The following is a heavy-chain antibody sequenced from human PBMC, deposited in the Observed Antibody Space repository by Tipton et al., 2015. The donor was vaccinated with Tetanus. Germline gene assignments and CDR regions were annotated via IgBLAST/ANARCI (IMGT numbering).Heavy chain of an antibody. CDR1: GFSLSAYW. V-gene: IGHV3-74*01. CDR2: ISYDGTYT. J-gene: IGHJ6*02. D-gene: IGHD6-19*01. CDR3: AREGFVSGWRGMDV. Sequence: SLRLSCAASGFSLSAYWVHWVRQAPGKGLVWVSRISYDGTYTDYADSVEGRFIISRDNAKNTLYLQVNSLRADDTAVYYCAREGFVSGWRGMDVWGQGTTVTVSS.